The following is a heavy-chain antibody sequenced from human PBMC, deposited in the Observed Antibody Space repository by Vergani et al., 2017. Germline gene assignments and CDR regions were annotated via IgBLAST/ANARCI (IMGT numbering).Heavy chain of an antibody. CDR1: GFIFSTYA. V-gene: IGHV3-23*01. J-gene: IGHJ4*02. CDR3: ARESYSSASFDY. D-gene: IGHD6-6*01. CDR2: ISGPGLST. Sequence: EVQLLESGGDLVQPGGSLRLSCTASGFIFSTYAMSWVRQAPGRGLAWVSSISGPGLSTYYADSMKGRFTISRDNAKKSLYLQMNSLRAEDTAVYYCARESYSSASFDYWGQGTLVTVSS.